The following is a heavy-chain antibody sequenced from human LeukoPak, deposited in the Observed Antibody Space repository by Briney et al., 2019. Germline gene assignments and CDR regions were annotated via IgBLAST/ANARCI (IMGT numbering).Heavy chain of an antibody. V-gene: IGHV3-11*06. J-gene: IGHJ3*02. CDR3: ARDLGYCSSTSCSDAFDI. Sequence: GGSLRLSCAASGFTFSDYYMSWIRQAPGKWLEWVSYISSSSSYTNYADSVKGRFTISRDNAKNSLYLQMNSLRAEDTAVYYCARDLGYCSSTSCSDAFDIWGQGTMVTVSS. CDR2: ISSSSSYT. D-gene: IGHD2-2*01. CDR1: GFTFSDYY.